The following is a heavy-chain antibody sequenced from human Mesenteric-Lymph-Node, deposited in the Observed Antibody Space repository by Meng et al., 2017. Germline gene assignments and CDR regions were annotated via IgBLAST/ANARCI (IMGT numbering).Heavy chain of an antibody. J-gene: IGHJ5*01. V-gene: IGHV3-11*01. CDR2: ISVGGSII. CDR1: GFRFSDDH. D-gene: IGHD3-16*01. CDR3: ARDGAHRRFDS. Sequence: VLLGESGGDLAKPGGSLRLSCVASGFRFSDDHMAWIRQAPGKGLEWISYISVGGSIIYYADSVKGRFTISRDDAKNAVYLQMNSLRAEDTAVYYCARDGAHRRFDSWGRGTLVTVSS.